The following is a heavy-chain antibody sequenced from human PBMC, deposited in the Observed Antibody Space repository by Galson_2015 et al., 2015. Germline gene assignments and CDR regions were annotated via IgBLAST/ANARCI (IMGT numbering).Heavy chain of an antibody. CDR1: GFTFSDYA. V-gene: IGHV3-23*01. J-gene: IGHJ6*04. D-gene: IGHD3-9*01. CDR2: ISTGGTT. Sequence: SLRLSCAASGFTFSDYAMNWVRQAPGKGLEWVSAISTGGTTYYADSVKGRFSISSDNSKSMLYLQMNSLRTDETAVYYCAKDHKGTANYFGIHVVTDYRSICGWGKRTAVTVSS. CDR3: AKDHKGTANYFGIHVVTDYRSICG.